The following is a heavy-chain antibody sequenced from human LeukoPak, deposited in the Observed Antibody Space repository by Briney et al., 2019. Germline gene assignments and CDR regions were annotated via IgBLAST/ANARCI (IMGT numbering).Heavy chain of an antibody. D-gene: IGHD3-16*01. Sequence: PSETLSLTCAVYGGSFSGYYCSWIRQPAGKGLEWIGRISTSGSTNYNPSLKSRVTISVDTSNNQFSLRLSSVTATDTAVYYCARCLGGRCDYFDYWGQGTLVTVSS. V-gene: IGHV4-59*10. J-gene: IGHJ4*02. CDR3: ARCLGGRCDYFDY. CDR2: ISTSGST. CDR1: GGSFSGYY.